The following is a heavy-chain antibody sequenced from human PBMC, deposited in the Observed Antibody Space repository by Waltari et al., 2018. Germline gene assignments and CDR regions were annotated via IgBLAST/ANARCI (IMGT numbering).Heavy chain of an antibody. V-gene: IGHV4-34*01. CDR2: INHSGST. CDR3: ARGGRDSRSLDAFDI. J-gene: IGHJ3*02. CDR1: GGSFSGYY. D-gene: IGHD6-6*01. Sequence: QVQLQQWGAGLLKPSETLSLTCAVYGGSFSGYYWSWIRQPPGKGLEWIGEINHSGSTNYTPSPKSLVTLSADTSKNPFSLKLSSVTAAATAVYYGARGGRDSRSLDAFDIWGQGTMVTVSS.